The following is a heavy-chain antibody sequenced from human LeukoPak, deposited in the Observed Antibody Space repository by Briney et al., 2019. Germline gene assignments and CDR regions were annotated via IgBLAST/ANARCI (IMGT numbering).Heavy chain of an antibody. CDR2: INHSGST. J-gene: IGHJ4*02. Sequence: SETLSLTCAVYGGSFSGYYWSWIRQPPGKGLEWIGEINHSGSTNYNPSLKSRVTISVDTSKNQFSLKLSSVTAADTAVYYCASSASHCSSTSCYSFDYWGQGTLVTVSS. CDR1: GGSFSGYY. CDR3: ASSASHCSSTSCYSFDY. V-gene: IGHV4-34*01. D-gene: IGHD2-2*02.